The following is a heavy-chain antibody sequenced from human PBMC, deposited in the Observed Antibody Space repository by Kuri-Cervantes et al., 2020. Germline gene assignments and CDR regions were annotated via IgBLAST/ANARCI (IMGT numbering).Heavy chain of an antibody. CDR2: ISWNSGYI. CDR1: GFTFSTYS. CDR3: AKDITRTFNSFDI. V-gene: IGHV3-9*01. Sequence: SLKISCAASGFTFSTYSMNWVRQAPGKGLEWVSGISWNSGYIVYADSVKGRLTISRDNAKNSLYLQMNSLRAEDTALYYCAKDITRTFNSFDIWGQGTMVTVSS. J-gene: IGHJ3*02. D-gene: IGHD1-14*01.